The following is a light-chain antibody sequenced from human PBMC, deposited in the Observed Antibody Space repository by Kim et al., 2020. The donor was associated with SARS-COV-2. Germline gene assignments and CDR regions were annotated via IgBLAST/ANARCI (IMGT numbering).Light chain of an antibody. J-gene: IGLJ1*01. CDR1: NIGSKR. CDR2: YDS. V-gene: IGLV3-21*04. CDR3: QVWDSGTDHYV. Sequence: APGKTASITCGGNNIGSKRVQWYQQKPGQAPVLVIFYDSDRPSGIPERFSGSNSGNTATLTINRVEVGDEADYYCQVWDSGTDHYVFGSGTKVTVL.